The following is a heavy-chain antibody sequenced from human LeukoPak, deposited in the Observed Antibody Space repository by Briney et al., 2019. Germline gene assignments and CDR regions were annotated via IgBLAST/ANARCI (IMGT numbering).Heavy chain of an antibody. Sequence: PGGSLRLSCAASGFTFSSYAMSWVCQAPGKGLEWVSAISGSGGSTYYADSVKGRFTISRDNSKNTLYLQMNSLRAEDTAVYYCAKDLALTITIFGVVIIPWGQGTLVTVSS. CDR1: GFTFSSYA. CDR2: ISGSGGST. CDR3: AKDLALTITIFGVVIIP. J-gene: IGHJ5*02. V-gene: IGHV3-23*01. D-gene: IGHD3-3*01.